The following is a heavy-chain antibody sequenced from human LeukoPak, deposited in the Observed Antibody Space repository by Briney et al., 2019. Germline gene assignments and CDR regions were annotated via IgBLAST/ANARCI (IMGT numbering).Heavy chain of an antibody. CDR2: IYSDTSDT. CDR3: ARFGTPSRNHAWYDQ. CDR1: AYAFRDYW. Sequence: GAPLQISSKASAYAFRDYWTAWLRRMPAKGLEWMGMIYSDTSDTNYSPSCQSQVTISVETSISTASLQWNTLNASDTRIYNCARFGTPSRNHAWYDQWGEGTLVSVSS. J-gene: IGHJ5*02. D-gene: IGHD1-14*01. V-gene: IGHV5-51*01.